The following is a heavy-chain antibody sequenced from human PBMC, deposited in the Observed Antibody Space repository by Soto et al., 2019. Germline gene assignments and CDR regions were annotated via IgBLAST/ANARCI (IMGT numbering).Heavy chain of an antibody. J-gene: IGHJ5*01. CDR1: GASINNFAYY. D-gene: IGHD3-10*01. V-gene: IGHV4-39*01. CDR2: VYYNENT. Sequence: ESLSLTCSVSGASINNFAYYWGWIRQPPGKGLEWIGTVYYNENTYYNPSLRSRVAISVDTAKNQFSLNLRSVTAADTAVYFCERRERYYGSPGWFDPWGQGTLVTVYS. CDR3: ERRERYYGSPGWFDP.